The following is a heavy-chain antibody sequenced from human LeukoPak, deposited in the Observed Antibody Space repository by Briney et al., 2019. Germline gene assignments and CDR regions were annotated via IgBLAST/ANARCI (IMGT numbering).Heavy chain of an antibody. D-gene: IGHD2-21*02. J-gene: IGHJ2*01. V-gene: IGHV4-59*08. CDR2: IYYSGST. Sequence: SDTLSLTCTVSGGSISSYYWSWIRQPPGKGLEWIGYIYYSGSTNYNPSLKSRVTISVDTSKNQFSLKLSSVTAADTAVYYCARRRGVVTAYWYFDLWGRGTLVTVSS. CDR3: ARRRGVVTAYWYFDL. CDR1: GGSISSYY.